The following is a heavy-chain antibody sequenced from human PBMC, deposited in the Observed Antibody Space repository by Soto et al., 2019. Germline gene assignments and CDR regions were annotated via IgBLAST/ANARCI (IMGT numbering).Heavy chain of an antibody. CDR3: ARPLGGYCSGGSCYSTDY. V-gene: IGHV1-69*06. D-gene: IGHD2-15*01. CDR1: GGTFSSYA. CDR2: IIPIFGTA. J-gene: IGHJ4*02. Sequence: QVQLVQSGAEVKKPGSSVKVSCKASGGTFSSYAISWVRQAPGQGLEWMGGIIPIFGTANYAQKFQGRVTITADKSTSTAYMELSSLRSEDTAVYYCARPLGGYCSGGSCYSTDYWCQGTLVTVSS.